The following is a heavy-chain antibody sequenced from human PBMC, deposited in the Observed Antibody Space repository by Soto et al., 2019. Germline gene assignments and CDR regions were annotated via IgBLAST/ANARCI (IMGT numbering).Heavy chain of an antibody. Sequence: GGSLRLSCAASGFTFSSYDMHWVRQATGKGLEWVSAIGTAGDTYYPGSVKGRFTISRENAKNSLYLQMNSLRAGDTAVYYCARGLYYDFWSGYPTTERDDAFDIWGQGTMVTVSS. CDR2: IGTAGDT. V-gene: IGHV3-13*01. J-gene: IGHJ3*02. D-gene: IGHD3-3*01. CDR3: ARGLYYDFWSGYPTTERDDAFDI. CDR1: GFTFSSYD.